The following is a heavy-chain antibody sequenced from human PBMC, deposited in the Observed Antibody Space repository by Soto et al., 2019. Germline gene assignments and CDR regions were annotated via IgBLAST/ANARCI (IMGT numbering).Heavy chain of an antibody. V-gene: IGHV4-39*02. D-gene: IGHD4-17*01. J-gene: IGHJ3*02. Sequence: QLQLQESGPGLVKPSETLSLTCTVSGGSISSSSYYWGWIRQPPGKGLEWIGSIYYSGSTYYNPSLKSRVTITVSTAKDQFSPKLSSVAAAGTAGYYCARDYGDYVSWGSNAFDIWGQGTMVTVSS. CDR2: IYYSGST. CDR3: ARDYGDYVSWGSNAFDI. CDR1: GGSISSSSYY.